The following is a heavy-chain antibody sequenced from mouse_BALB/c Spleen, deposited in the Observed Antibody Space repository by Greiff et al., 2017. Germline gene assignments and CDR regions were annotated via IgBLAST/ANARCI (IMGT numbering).Heavy chain of an antibody. Sequence: VQLQQPGAELVKPGASVKLSCKASGYTFTSYYMYWVKQRPGQGLEWIGGINPSNGGTNFNEKFKSKATLTVDKSSSTAYMQLSSLTSEDSAVYYCTRSHYYGYVYAMDYWGQGTSVTVSS. CDR3: TRSHYYGYVYAMDY. D-gene: IGHD1-2*01. V-gene: IGHV1S81*02. CDR2: INPSNGGT. CDR1: GYTFTSYY. J-gene: IGHJ4*01.